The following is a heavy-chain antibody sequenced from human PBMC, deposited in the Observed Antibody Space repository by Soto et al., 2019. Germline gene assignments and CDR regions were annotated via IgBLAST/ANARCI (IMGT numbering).Heavy chain of an antibody. CDR3: ARRAGRVGSSRPFAAD. Sequence: GGSLRLSCAASGFTFSSYSMNWVRQAPGKGLEWVSSISSSSSYIYYADSVKGRFTISRDNAKNSLYLQMNSLRAEDTAVYYCARRAGRVGSSRPFAADWGQGTLVTVSS. CDR2: ISSSSSYI. CDR1: GFTFSSYS. J-gene: IGHJ4*02. D-gene: IGHD6-6*01. V-gene: IGHV3-21*01.